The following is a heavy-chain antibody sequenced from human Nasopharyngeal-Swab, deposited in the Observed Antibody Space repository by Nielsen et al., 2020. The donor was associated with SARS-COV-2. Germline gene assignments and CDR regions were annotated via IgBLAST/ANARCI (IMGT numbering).Heavy chain of an antibody. CDR1: GFTFSSYW. V-gene: IGHV3-7*01. CDR3: ARSLGMPDFDC. CDR2: IKQDGSEK. Sequence: GESLKISCAASGFTFSSYWMSWVRQAPGKGLEWVANIKQDGSEKYYVDSVKGRFTISRDNAKNSLYLQMNSLGAEDTALYYCARSLGMPDFDCWGQGTLVTVSS. J-gene: IGHJ4*02. D-gene: IGHD2-2*01.